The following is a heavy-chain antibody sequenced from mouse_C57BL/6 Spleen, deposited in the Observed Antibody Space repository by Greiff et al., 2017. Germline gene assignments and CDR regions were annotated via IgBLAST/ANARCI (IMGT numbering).Heavy chain of an antibody. V-gene: IGHV1-26*01. CDR2: INPNNGGT. CDR1: GYTFTDYY. CDR3: ARSPQGYFDV. D-gene: IGHD3-2*02. J-gene: IGHJ1*03. Sequence: VQLQQSGPELVKPGASVKISCKASGYTFTDYYMNWVKQSHGKSLEWIGDINPNNGGTSYNQKFKGKATLTVDKSSSTAYMELRSLTSEDSAVYYCARSPQGYFDVWGTGTTVTVSS.